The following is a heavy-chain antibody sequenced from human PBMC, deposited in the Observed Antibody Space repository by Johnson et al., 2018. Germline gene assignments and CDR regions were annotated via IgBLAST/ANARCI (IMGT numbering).Heavy chain of an antibody. CDR3: ARTYCTYAVCIRPSFDP. CDR1: GGTFSNYG. D-gene: IGHD2-8*01. J-gene: IGHJ5*02. V-gene: IGHV1-69*01. CDR2: IIPMYATP. Sequence: QVQLVESGAEVKKPGSSVKVSCKTSGGTFSNYGISWLRRAPGQGLEWMGRIIPMYATPHYAQKFQGRLTITADESPSTAYMELSSLRSEDTAMYYCARTYCTYAVCIRPSFDPWRQRTLVIVSS.